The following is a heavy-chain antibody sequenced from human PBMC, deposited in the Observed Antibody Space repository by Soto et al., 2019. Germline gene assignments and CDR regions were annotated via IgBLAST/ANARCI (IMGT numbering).Heavy chain of an antibody. Sequence: PGGSLRLSCAASGFSVTSNYMTWVRQAPGKGLECVSVIYAGGNTYYPDSVKGRFNISSDNSKNTLFLQMNSLRAEDTAVYYCARAGGWLQEAFDIWGQGTLVTVSS. CDR3: ARAGGWLQEAFDI. D-gene: IGHD5-12*01. CDR1: GFSVTSNY. CDR2: IYAGGNT. J-gene: IGHJ3*02. V-gene: IGHV3-53*01.